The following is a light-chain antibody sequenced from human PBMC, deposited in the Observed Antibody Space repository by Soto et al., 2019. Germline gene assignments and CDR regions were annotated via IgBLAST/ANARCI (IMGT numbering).Light chain of an antibody. CDR2: AVS. CDR3: SSYAGNYIYV. Sequence: ALAQPRSVSGSPGQSVTISCTRTSSYIGPYDHVAWYQQHPGKAPKLIIFAVSKRPSGVPDRFSGSKSGNTASLTISGLQAEDEADYYCSSYAGNYIYVFATGTKVTVL. V-gene: IGLV2-11*01. J-gene: IGLJ1*01. CDR1: SSYIGPYDH.